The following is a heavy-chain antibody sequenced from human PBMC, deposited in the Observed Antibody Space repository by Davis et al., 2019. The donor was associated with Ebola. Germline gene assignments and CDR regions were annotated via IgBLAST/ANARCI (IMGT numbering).Heavy chain of an antibody. CDR2: ISWNSGTI. CDR3: AKAEHVVTTSYDYFNMDV. Sequence: GGSLRLSCAASGFTFDAYAMHWVRQAPGKGLEWVAGISWNSGTIGHADSVKGRFSIYRDNAKNSLYLQMNSLRPEDTALYYCAKAEHVVTTSYDYFNMDVWGQGTTVTVSS. CDR1: GFTFDAYA. J-gene: IGHJ6*02. V-gene: IGHV3-9*01. D-gene: IGHD5-12*01.